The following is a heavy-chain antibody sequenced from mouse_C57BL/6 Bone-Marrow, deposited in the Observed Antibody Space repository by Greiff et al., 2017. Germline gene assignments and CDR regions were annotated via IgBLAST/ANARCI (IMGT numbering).Heavy chain of an antibody. J-gene: IGHJ2*01. CDR2: IWRGGST. D-gene: IGHD2-1*01. CDR3: AIYGNYDFDD. V-gene: IGHV2-5*01. Sequence: VKLVESGPGLVQPSPSLSITCTVSGFSFTSYGVHWVRQSPGKGLEWLGVIWRGGSTDYNAAFMSRLSITKDNSKSQVFFKMHSLQADDTAIYYCAIYGNYDFDDWGQGTTLTVSS. CDR1: GFSFTSYG.